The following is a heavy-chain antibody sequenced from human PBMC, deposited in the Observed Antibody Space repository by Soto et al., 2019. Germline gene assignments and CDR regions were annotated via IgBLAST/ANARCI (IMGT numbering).Heavy chain of an antibody. CDR3: AHAYGGRSLY. D-gene: IGHD1-26*01. CDR2: IYWDDSK. V-gene: IGHV2-5*02. CDR1: GFSLTTDRVG. J-gene: IGHJ4*02. Sequence: QITLKESGPTLVKPTQTLTLTCTFSGFSLTTDRVGVGWIRQPPGEALEWLAVIYWDDSKTHRPSLESRLTITKDTSKNQVALTMTNMDSLDTATYYCAHAYGGRSLYWGQGTLVTVSS.